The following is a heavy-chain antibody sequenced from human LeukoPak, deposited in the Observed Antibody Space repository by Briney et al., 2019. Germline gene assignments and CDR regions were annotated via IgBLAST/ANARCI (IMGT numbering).Heavy chain of an antibody. Sequence: SSVKVSCKASGGTFSSYAISWVRQAPGQGLEWMGGIIPIFGTANYAQKFQGRVTITADESTSTAYMELSSLRSADTAVYYCATNLYCTSTSCQDYYYYYMDVWGKGTTVTVSS. CDR3: ATNLYCTSTSCQDYYYYYMDV. CDR1: GGTFSSYA. D-gene: IGHD2-2*01. J-gene: IGHJ6*03. V-gene: IGHV1-69*01. CDR2: IIPIFGTA.